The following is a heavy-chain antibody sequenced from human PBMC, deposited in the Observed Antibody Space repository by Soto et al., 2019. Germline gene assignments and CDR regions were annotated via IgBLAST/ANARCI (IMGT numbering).Heavy chain of an antibody. CDR3: AKDVISMVRGVLPYYYYGMDV. CDR2: ISYDGTNK. V-gene: IGHV3-30*18. Sequence: GGSLRLSCAASGFTFSSYGMHWVRQAPGKGLEWVAVISYDGTNKYYADSVKGRFTISRDNSKNTLYLQMNSLRAEDTAVYYCAKDVISMVRGVLPYYYYGMDVWGQGTTVTAP. CDR1: GFTFSSYG. D-gene: IGHD3-10*01. J-gene: IGHJ6*02.